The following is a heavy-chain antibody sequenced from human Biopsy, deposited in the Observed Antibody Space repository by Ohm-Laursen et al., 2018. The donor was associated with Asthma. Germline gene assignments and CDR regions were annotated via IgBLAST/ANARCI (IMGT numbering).Heavy chain of an antibody. J-gene: IGHJ4*02. Sequence: TLSLTCMVSYGSITSGGYYWTWIRQHPGKGLEWIGFIYYSGSTYYNPSLKSRVSISIDTSKNQFSLKLSSATAADTAVYYCARAQDYYDSRGYYRSFDYWGQGTLVTVSS. CDR2: IYYSGST. CDR1: YGSITSGGYY. CDR3: ARAQDYYDSRGYYRSFDY. V-gene: IGHV4-31*03. D-gene: IGHD3-22*01.